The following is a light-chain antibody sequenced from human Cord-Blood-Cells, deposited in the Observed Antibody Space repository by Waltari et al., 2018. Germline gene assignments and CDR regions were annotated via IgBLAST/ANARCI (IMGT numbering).Light chain of an antibody. V-gene: IGLV2-11*01. CDR1: SSHVGGYTS. CDR2: DVS. CDR3: CSYAGSYTLV. Sequence: SALTQPRSVSGSPGQSVTIPCTGSSSHVGGYTSVSWYQQHPGKAPKRMIYDVSKRPSGVPDRFSGSKSGNTASLTISGLQAEDEADYYCCSYAGSYTLVFGTGTKVTVL. J-gene: IGLJ1*01.